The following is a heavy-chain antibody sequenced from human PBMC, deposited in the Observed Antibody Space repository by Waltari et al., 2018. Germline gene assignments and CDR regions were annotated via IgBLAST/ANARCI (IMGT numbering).Heavy chain of an antibody. D-gene: IGHD5-12*01. Sequence: QLQLQESGPGLVKPSETLSLTCTVSGGSFSSDKYYWGWIRQSPGKGLEWIGSIYYTGSAYYNPSLKSRVGLSVDTSKSHFSLKLTSVTTADTALYYCARHYRAYGGSFDIWGQGTAVTVSS. CDR1: GGSFSSDKYY. V-gene: IGHV4-39*01. CDR3: ARHYRAYGGSFDI. CDR2: IYYTGSA. J-gene: IGHJ3*02.